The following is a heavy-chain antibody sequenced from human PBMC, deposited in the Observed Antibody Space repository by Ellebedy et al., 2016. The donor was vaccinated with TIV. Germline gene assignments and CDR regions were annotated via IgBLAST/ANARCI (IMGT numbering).Heavy chain of an antibody. CDR1: GGSVSSTGDH. J-gene: IGHJ5*02. D-gene: IGHD6-19*01. V-gene: IGHV4-61*03. CDR3: ARTVAYTPGPGWIDP. CDR2: IDYYGSP. Sequence: SETLSLXCTVSGGSVSSTGDHWSWIRQPPGKGLEWIGCIDYYGSPYYNPSLKSRVTISVDTSKNRFSLSLSSVTAADTAVYYCARTVAYTPGPGWIDPWGQGTLVTVSS.